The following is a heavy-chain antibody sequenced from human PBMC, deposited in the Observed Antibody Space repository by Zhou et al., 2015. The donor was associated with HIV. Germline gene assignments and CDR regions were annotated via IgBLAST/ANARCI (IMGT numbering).Heavy chain of an antibody. CDR3: ARWTMVRGVIGHYYYGMDV. Sequence: QVQLVQSGAEVKKPGASVKVSCKASGYTFTGYYMHWVRQAPGQGLEWMGWINPNSGGTNYAQKFQGRVTMTRDTSISTAYMELSRLRSDDTAVYYCARWTMVRGVIGHYYYGMDVWGQGTTVTVSS. D-gene: IGHD3-10*01. CDR2: INPNSGGT. CDR1: GYTFTGYY. J-gene: IGHJ6*02. V-gene: IGHV1-2*02.